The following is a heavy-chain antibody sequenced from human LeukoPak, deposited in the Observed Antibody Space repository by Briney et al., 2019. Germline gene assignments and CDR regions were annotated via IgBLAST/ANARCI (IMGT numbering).Heavy chain of an antibody. CDR1: GYIFTSND. V-gene: IGHV1-8*01. CDR2: MNPNSGNT. CDR3: ATGDGSGSLYFDY. J-gene: IGHJ4*02. Sequence: ASVKVSCKASGYIFTSNDINWVRQATGQGPECMGWMNPNSGNTRYAEKFQGRVTLTRNTSISTAYMELSSLRSEDTAVYYCATGDGSGSLYFDYWGQGTLVTVSS. D-gene: IGHD1-26*01.